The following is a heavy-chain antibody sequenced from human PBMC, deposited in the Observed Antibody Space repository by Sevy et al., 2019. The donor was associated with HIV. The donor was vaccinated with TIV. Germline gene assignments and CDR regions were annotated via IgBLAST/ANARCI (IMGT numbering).Heavy chain of an antibody. CDR2: FSFGCGRI. J-gene: IGHJ4*02. D-gene: IGHD3-10*01. Sequence: GGSLRLSCAASGFTFAKYSMSWVRQAPGKGLEWVSTFSFGCGRINYADSVKGRFTISRDDSKNTLFLQMNSLRAEDTATYFCPREGSTQPHDYWGQGTLVTVSS. CDR1: GFTFAKYS. CDR3: PREGSTQPHDY. V-gene: IGHV3-23*01.